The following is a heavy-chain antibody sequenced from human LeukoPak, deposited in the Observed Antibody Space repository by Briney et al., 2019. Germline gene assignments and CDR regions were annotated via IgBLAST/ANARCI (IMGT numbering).Heavy chain of an antibody. Sequence: SETLSLTCAVYGGSFSGYYWSWIRQPPGKGLEWIGEINHSGSTNYNPSLKSRVTISVDTSKNQFSLKLSSVTAADTAVYYCARLIAAAGYYYYYMDVWGKGTTVTVCS. J-gene: IGHJ6*03. V-gene: IGHV4-34*01. CDR3: ARLIAAAGYYYYYMDV. CDR2: INHSGST. CDR1: GGSFSGYY. D-gene: IGHD6-13*01.